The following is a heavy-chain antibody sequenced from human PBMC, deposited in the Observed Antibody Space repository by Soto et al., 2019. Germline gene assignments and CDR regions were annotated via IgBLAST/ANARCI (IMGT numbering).Heavy chain of an antibody. D-gene: IGHD6-13*01. CDR1: GGSISSSSYY. Sequence: SETLSLTCTVSGGSISSSSYYWGWIRQPPGKGLEWIGSIYYSGSTYYNPSLKSRVTISVDTSKNQFSLKLSSVTAADTAVYYCARLRVAAAYIDYWGQGTLVTVSS. J-gene: IGHJ4*02. V-gene: IGHV4-39*01. CDR3: ARLRVAAAYIDY. CDR2: IYYSGST.